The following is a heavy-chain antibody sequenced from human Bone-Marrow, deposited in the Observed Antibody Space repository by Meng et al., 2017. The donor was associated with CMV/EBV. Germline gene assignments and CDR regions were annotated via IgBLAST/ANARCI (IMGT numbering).Heavy chain of an antibody. CDR2: IYYSGST. Sequence: GSLRLSCTVSGGSISSSSYYWGWIRQPPGKGLEWIGSIYYSGSTYYNPSLKSRVTISVDTSKNQFSLKLSSVTAADTAVYYCARDTDFWSGSGPYGMDVWGQGTTVTVSS. J-gene: IGHJ6*02. CDR1: GGSISSSSYY. D-gene: IGHD3-3*01. CDR3: ARDTDFWSGSGPYGMDV. V-gene: IGHV4-39*07.